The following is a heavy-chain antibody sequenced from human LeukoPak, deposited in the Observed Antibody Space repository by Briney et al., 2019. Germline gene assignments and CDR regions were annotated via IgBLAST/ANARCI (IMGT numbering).Heavy chain of an antibody. Sequence: GGSLRLSCAASGFSVSSNYMSWVRQAPGKGLVWVSRIASDGSSTTYADSVKGRFSISRDNAKNTLYLQMYSLRVEDTAVYYCARGRPHGNDYWGQGTLVTVSS. CDR2: IASDGSST. D-gene: IGHD4-23*01. V-gene: IGHV3-74*01. CDR1: GFSVSSNY. J-gene: IGHJ4*02. CDR3: ARGRPHGNDY.